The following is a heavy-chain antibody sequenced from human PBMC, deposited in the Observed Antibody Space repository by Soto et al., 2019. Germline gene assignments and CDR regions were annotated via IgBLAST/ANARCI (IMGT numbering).Heavy chain of an antibody. J-gene: IGHJ4*02. CDR3: ARTVGYCSGGSCYSVDY. V-gene: IGHV2-26*01. D-gene: IGHD2-15*01. Sequence: QVTLKESGPVLVKPTETLTLTCTVSGFSLSNARMGVSWIRQPPGKALAWLAHIFSNDEKSYNKSLKSRLTISKDTSKSQVVLTMTNMDPVDTATYYCARTVGYCSGGSCYSVDYWGQGTLVTVSS. CDR2: IFSNDEK. CDR1: GFSLSNARMG.